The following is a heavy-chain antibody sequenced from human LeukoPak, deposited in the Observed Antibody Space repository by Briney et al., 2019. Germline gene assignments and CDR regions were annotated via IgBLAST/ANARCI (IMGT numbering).Heavy chain of an antibody. D-gene: IGHD2-2*01. CDR1: GFTFTSSA. J-gene: IGHJ4*02. CDR2: IVVGSGNT. CDR3: AAWQYPYYFDY. V-gene: IGHV1-58*01. Sequence: TSVKVSCKASGFTFTSSAVQWVRQAHGQRLEWIGWIVVGSGNTNYAQKFQERVTITRDMSTSTAYMELSSLRSEDTAVYYCAAWQYPYYFDYWGQGTLVTVSS.